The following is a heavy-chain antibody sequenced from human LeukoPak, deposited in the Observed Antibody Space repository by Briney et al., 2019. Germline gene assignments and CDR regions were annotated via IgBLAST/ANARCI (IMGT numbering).Heavy chain of an antibody. CDR1: GGSIISGSYN. D-gene: IGHD3-9*01. CDR3: ARLPTGYPNWFDP. CDR2: IHYSGST. Sequence: SETLSLTCTVSGGSIISGSYNWGWVRQPPGRGLEWIGTIHYSGSTYYNPSLKSRVTVSVDTSKNEFSLKLTSVTAADTAVYYCARLPTGYPNWFDPWGQGTQVTVSS. J-gene: IGHJ5*02. V-gene: IGHV4-39*01.